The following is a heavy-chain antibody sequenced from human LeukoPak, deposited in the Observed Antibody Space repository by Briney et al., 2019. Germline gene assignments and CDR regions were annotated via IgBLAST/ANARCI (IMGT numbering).Heavy chain of an antibody. Sequence: GASVKVSCKASSNTFTSYGISWVRQAPGQGLEWMGWISVYNGNTNYAPRLQGRVTLTTDTSTSTAYMELRSLRSDDTALYYCTQRRRAFDIWGQGTMVTVSS. J-gene: IGHJ3*02. CDR3: TQRRRAFDI. CDR1: SNTFTSYG. CDR2: ISVYNGNT. V-gene: IGHV1-18*01. D-gene: IGHD6-25*01.